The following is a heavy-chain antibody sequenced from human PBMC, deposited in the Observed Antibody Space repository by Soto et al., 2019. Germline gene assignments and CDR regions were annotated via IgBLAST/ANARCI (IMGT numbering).Heavy chain of an antibody. D-gene: IGHD1-26*01. Sequence: SETLSLTCSVSGGSISGGVYYWSWIRQHPGKGLEWIGYIYYSGSTYYNPSLKSRLTISVDTSKNQFSLKPSSVTAADTAVYYCARGSGWADFDFWGQGTLVTVSS. V-gene: IGHV4-31*03. CDR1: GGSISGGVYY. J-gene: IGHJ4*02. CDR2: IYYSGST. CDR3: ARGSGWADFDF.